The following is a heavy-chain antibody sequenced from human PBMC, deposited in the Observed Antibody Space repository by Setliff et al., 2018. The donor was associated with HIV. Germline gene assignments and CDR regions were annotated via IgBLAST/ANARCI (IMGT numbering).Heavy chain of an antibody. D-gene: IGHD3-10*01. V-gene: IGHV4-61*02. CDR3: AREGGKLWFGELLYAFDI. Sequence: SETLSLTCTVSGGSLSSGSYYWSWIRQSAGKGLEWIGRIYTSGSTNYNPSLNSRVTISVDTSKNQFSLKLSSVTAADTAVYYCAREGGKLWFGELLYAFDIWGQGTMVT. J-gene: IGHJ3*02. CDR2: IYTSGST. CDR1: GGSLSSGSYY.